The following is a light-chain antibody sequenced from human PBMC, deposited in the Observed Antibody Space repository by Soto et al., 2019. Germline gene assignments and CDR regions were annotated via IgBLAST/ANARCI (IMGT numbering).Light chain of an antibody. CDR2: EVS. V-gene: IGLV2-8*01. CDR3: SSYAGSNNFV. CDR1: SSDVGGYNS. Sequence: QSVLTQPPSASGSPGQSVTISCTGTSSDVGGYNSVSWYQQHPGKAPILMIYEVSKRPSGVPDRFSGSKSGNTASLTVSGLQADDEADYYCSSYAGSNNFVFGTGTKVTVL. J-gene: IGLJ1*01.